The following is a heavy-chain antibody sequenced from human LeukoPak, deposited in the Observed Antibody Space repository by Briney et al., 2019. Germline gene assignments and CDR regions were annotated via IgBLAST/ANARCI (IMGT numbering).Heavy chain of an antibody. Sequence: SETLSLTCTVSGGSISSHYWSWIRQPPGKGLEWIGYIYYSGSTNYNPSLKSRVTISVDTSKNQFSLKLSSVTAADTAVYYSARGRIDTAIFDYWGQGTLVTVSS. CDR3: ARGRIDTAIFDY. CDR2: IYYSGST. J-gene: IGHJ4*02. D-gene: IGHD5-18*01. V-gene: IGHV4-59*11. CDR1: GGSISSHY.